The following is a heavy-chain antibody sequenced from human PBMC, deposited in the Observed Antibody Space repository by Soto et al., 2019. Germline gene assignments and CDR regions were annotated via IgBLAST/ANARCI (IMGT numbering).Heavy chain of an antibody. D-gene: IGHD2-8*01. Sequence: SETLSLTCAVYGGSFSGYYWSWILQPPWKGLEWIGEINHSGSTNYNPSLKSRVTISVDTSKNQFSLKLSSVTAADTAVYYCARGPYCTNGVCEEYYYYYMDVWGKGTTVTVSS. V-gene: IGHV4-34*01. CDR1: GGSFSGYY. CDR3: ARGPYCTNGVCEEYYYYYMDV. J-gene: IGHJ6*03. CDR2: INHSGST.